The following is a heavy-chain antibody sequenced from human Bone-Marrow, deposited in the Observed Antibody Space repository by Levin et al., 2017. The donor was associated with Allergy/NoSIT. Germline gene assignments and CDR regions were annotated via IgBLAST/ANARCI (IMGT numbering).Heavy chain of an antibody. D-gene: IGHD5-24*01. V-gene: IGHV3-53*01. CDR2: MYRAGGA. CDR3: ARDVYTRSWRPIYNYAMDV. Sequence: GESLKISCVASGFSINTNLMAWVRQAPGKGLEWISLMYRAGGAHYADSVTGRFTISRDNSKNTLYLQMNSLRGEDTAVYYCARDVYTRSWRPIYNYAMDVWGLGTTVTVS. CDR1: GFSINTNL. J-gene: IGHJ6*02.